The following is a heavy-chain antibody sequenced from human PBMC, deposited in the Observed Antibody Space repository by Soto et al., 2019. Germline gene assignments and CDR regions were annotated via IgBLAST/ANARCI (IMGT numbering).Heavy chain of an antibody. CDR1: GGSISSYY. CDR2: IYYSGTT. Sequence: SETLALTCTVCGGSISSYYWSWIRQPPGKGLEWIGYIYYSGTTNYNPSLKSRVTISVDTSKNQFSLKLSSVTAADTAVYYCARYSGRYSYNWFDPWGQGTLVTVSS. J-gene: IGHJ5*02. CDR3: ARYSGRYSYNWFDP. D-gene: IGHD1-26*01. V-gene: IGHV4-59*01.